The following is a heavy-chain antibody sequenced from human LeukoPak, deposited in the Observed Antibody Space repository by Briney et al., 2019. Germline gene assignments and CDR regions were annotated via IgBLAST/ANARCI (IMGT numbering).Heavy chain of an antibody. J-gene: IGHJ3*02. Sequence: SETLSLTCTVPGGSISSSSYYWGWIRQPPGKGLEWIGTIYHSGSTYYNPSLKSRVTISVDTSKNHFSLKLSSVTAADTAVYYCARQGASGWLDDAFDIWGQGTMVTVSS. V-gene: IGHV4-39*01. CDR2: IYHSGST. D-gene: IGHD6-19*01. CDR1: GGSISSSSYY. CDR3: ARQGASGWLDDAFDI.